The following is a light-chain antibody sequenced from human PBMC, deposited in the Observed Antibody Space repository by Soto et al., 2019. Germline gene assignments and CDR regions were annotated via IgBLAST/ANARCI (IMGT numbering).Light chain of an antibody. J-gene: IGKJ5*01. CDR2: GAA. CDR1: QSVGSY. V-gene: IGKV3-15*01. Sequence: IVLTQSPATLSLSPGERATLSCRASQSVGSYLAWYQQKPGQAPRLLIYGAATRATGIPARFSGSGSGTEFTLTINSLQAEDCAVYYCQQYYNWPRTFGQGTRLEIK. CDR3: QQYYNWPRT.